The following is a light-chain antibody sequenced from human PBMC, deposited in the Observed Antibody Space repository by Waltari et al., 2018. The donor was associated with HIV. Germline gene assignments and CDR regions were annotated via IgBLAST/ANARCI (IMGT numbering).Light chain of an antibody. CDR1: SSHFAHYTY. CDR2: EVS. V-gene: IGLV2-14*01. Sequence: HSALTQPASVSGSPGQSITISCPGPSSHFAHYTYLSCYQQRPGKRPKLIIYEVSTRSSGVSLRFSGSKSGNTASLTVSGLQLEDEGDYYCSSYSGSDTLVVFGGGTKLTVL. J-gene: IGLJ2*01. CDR3: SSYSGSDTLVV.